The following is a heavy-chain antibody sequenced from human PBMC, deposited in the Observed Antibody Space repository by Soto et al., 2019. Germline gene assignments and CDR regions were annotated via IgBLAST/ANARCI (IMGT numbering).Heavy chain of an antibody. V-gene: IGHV3-30*18. CDR3: AKAGMTPLGRTYYYYGMDV. D-gene: IGHD2-15*01. Sequence: GGSLRLSCAASGFTFRSYGMHWVRQAPGKGLEWVAVISYDGSNEYYADSVKGRFTISRDNSKNTLYLQMNSLRAEDTAVYYCAKAGMTPLGRTYYYYGMDVWGQGTTVTVSS. J-gene: IGHJ6*02. CDR1: GFTFRSYG. CDR2: ISYDGSNE.